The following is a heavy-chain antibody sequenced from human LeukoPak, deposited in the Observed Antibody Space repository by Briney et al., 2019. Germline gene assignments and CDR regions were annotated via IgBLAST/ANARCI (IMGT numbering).Heavy chain of an antibody. J-gene: IGHJ4*02. D-gene: IGHD5-18*01. V-gene: IGHV4-34*01. CDR2: INHSGST. CDR1: DGSFSGYY. Sequence: SETLSLTCAVYDGSFSGYYWSWIRQPPGKGLEWIGEINHSGSTNYNPSLKSRVTISVDTSKNQYSLKLSSVTAADTAVYYCARGRVKVEWIQLSSRSSYFDYWGQGTLVTVSS. CDR3: ARGRVKVEWIQLSSRSSYFDY.